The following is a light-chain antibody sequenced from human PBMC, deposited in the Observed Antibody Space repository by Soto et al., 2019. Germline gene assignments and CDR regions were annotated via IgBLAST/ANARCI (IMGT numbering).Light chain of an antibody. CDR2: AAS. Sequence: AIRMTQSPSSLSASTGDRVTITCRASQGISSYLAWYQQKPGKAPKLLIYAASTLQSGVPSRFSGSGSGTAFTLTISCLQSEDFATHCCQQYYRYPRTFGQGTKVEIK. J-gene: IGKJ1*01. V-gene: IGKV1-8*01. CDR3: QQYYRYPRT. CDR1: QGISSY.